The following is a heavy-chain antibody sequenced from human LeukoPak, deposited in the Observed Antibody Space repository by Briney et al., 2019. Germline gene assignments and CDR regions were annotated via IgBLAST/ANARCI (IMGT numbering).Heavy chain of an antibody. V-gene: IGHV3-48*03. CDR1: GFTFSSYE. CDR3: ARGTVGSCSAGSCQGWFDP. D-gene: IGHD2-15*01. Sequence: PGGSLRLSCAASGFTFSSYEMNWVRQAPGKGLEWVSYISGSGSTIYYADSVKGRFTISRDNAKNSLYLQMNSLRAEDTALYYCARGTVGSCSAGSCQGWFDPWGQGTLVTVSS. CDR2: ISGSGSTI. J-gene: IGHJ5*02.